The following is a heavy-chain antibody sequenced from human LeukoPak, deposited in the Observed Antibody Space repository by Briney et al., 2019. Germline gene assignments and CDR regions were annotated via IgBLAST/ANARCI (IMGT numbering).Heavy chain of an antibody. CDR2: IRYDGSNK. CDR1: GFTFSSYS. V-gene: IGHV3-30*02. D-gene: IGHD3-10*01. J-gene: IGHJ4*02. CDR3: AKDLPEYYGSGSYGFDY. Sequence: GGSLRLSCAASGFTFSSYSMNWVRQAPGKGLEWVAFIRYDGSNKYYADSVKGRFTISRDNSKNTLFLQMNSLRADDTAVYYCAKDLPEYYGSGSYGFDYWGQGTLVTVSS.